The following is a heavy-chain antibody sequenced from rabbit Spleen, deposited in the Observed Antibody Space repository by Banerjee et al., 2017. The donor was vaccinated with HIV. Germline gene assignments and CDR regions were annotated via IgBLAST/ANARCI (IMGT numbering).Heavy chain of an antibody. CDR3: ARDLDGVIGWNFGW. V-gene: IGHV1S40*01. D-gene: IGHD4-1*01. CDR2: IEGGSSAFS. J-gene: IGHJ6*01. CDR1: GIDFSNYYY. Sequence: QSLEESGGGLVKPGASLTLTCPASGIDFSNYYYMCWVRQAPGKGLEWIACIEGGSSAFSYFASWAKGRFTISKTASTTVTLQMTSLTAADTATYFCARDLDGVIGWNFGWWGPGTLVTVS.